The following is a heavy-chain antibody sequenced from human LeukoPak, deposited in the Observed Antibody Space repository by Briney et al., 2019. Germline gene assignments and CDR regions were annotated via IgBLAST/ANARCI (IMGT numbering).Heavy chain of an antibody. CDR3: ARGPEFILWFGELFDY. D-gene: IGHD3-10*01. CDR2: ISSNGGST. Sequence: PGGSLRLSCAASGFTFSSYAMHWVRQAPGKGLEYVSAISSNGGSTYYANSVKGRFTISRDNSKNTLYLQMGSLRAEDMAVYYCARGPEFILWFGELFDYWGQGTLVTVSS. J-gene: IGHJ4*02. V-gene: IGHV3-64*01. CDR1: GFTFSSYA.